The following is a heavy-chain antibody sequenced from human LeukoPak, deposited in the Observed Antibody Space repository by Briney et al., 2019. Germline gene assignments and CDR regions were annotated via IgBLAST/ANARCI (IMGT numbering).Heavy chain of an antibody. V-gene: IGHV3-23*01. J-gene: IGHJ4*02. Sequence: GGSLRLSCAASGFTFSSYAMSWVRQAPGKGLEWVSGISGSGDNTYYADSVKGRFTISRDNSKNTLYLQMNSLRAEDTAVYYCAKGRVVVATPTHFDYWGQGTLVTVSS. D-gene: IGHD5-12*01. CDR1: GFTFSSYA. CDR2: ISGSGDNT. CDR3: AKGRVVVATPTHFDY.